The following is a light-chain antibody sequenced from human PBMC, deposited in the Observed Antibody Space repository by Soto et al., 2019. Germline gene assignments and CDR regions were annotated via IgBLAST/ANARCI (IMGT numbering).Light chain of an antibody. CDR2: EVS. J-gene: IGLJ3*02. V-gene: IGLV2-14*01. Sequence: QSALTQPASVSVSPGQSITISCTGTSSDVGGYNYVSWYQQHPGKAPKLMIYEVSNRPSGVSNRFSGSKSGNTSSLTISGLQAEDEADDYCSSYTSRSTPCVFGGGTKMT. CDR1: SSDVGGYNY. CDR3: SSYTSRSTPCV.